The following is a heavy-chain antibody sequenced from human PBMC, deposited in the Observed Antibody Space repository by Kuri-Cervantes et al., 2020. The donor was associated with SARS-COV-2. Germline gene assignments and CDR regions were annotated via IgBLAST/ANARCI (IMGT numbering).Heavy chain of an antibody. CDR3: AKVPQGESLDGMDV. CDR2: ISYDGSNK. Sequence: GESLKISCAASGFTFSTYGMHWVRQAPGKGLEWVAVISYDGSNKYYTDSVKGRFTISRDNSKNTLYLQMNSLRAEDTAVYYCAKVPQGESLDGMDVWGQGTTVTVSS. V-gene: IGHV3-30*18. CDR1: GFTFSTYG. J-gene: IGHJ6*02.